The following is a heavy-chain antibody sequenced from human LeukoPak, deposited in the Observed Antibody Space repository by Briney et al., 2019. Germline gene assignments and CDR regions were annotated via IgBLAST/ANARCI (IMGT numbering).Heavy chain of an antibody. CDR1: GYTFTSYA. CDR2: INAGNGNT. V-gene: IGHV1-3*01. D-gene: IGHD3-10*01. J-gene: IGHJ4*02. CDR3: ARDQWYYGSGSPNDY. Sequence: ASVKVSCKASGYTFTSYAMHWVRQAPGQRLEWMGWINAGNGNTKYSQKFQGRVTITRDTSASTAYMELSSLRSEDTAVYYCARDQWYYGSGSPNDYWGQGTLVTVSS.